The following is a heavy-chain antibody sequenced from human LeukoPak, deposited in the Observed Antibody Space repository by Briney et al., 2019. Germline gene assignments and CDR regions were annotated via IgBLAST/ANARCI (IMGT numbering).Heavy chain of an antibody. CDR1: GYTFTGYY. J-gene: IGHJ4*02. D-gene: IGHD6-19*01. CDR2: INPNSGST. V-gene: IGHV1-2*02. CDR3: AREGQWLDFDY. Sequence: ASVTLSCKASGYTFTGYYMHWVRQAPGQGLEWMGWINPNSGSTNYAQKFQGRVTMTRDTSISTAYMELSRLRSDDTAVYYCAREGQWLDFDYWGQGTLVTVSS.